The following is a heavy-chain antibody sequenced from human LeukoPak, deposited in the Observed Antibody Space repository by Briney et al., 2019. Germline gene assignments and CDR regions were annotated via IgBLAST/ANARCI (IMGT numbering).Heavy chain of an antibody. CDR2: ISSSDGGS. CDR3: AKCMSESGVCLNFDH. J-gene: IGHJ4*02. V-gene: IGHV3-23*01. Sequence: PGGSLRLSCEASGFAFSTYAMSWVRQAPGKGLQWVSGISSSDGGSYYTGSVEGRFAIFRDNSKNTVYLQMNNLRAEDTAVYYCAKCMSESGVCLNFDHWGQGTLVAV. CDR1: GFAFSTYA. D-gene: IGHD2-8*02.